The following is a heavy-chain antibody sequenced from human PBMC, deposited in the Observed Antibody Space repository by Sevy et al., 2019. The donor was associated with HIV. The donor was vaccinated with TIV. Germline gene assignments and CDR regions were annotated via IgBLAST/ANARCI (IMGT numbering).Heavy chain of an antibody. Sequence: GGSLRLSCAASGFTFSPYWMTWVRQAPGKGLEWVANIRPDGSDKYYVDSVKGRFTISRDNAKNSLYLQMNSLRADDTAMCDCATGVGLDCWGQGALVTVSS. J-gene: IGHJ4*02. CDR2: IRPDGSDK. CDR3: ATGVGLDC. D-gene: IGHD1-26*01. V-gene: IGHV3-7*01. CDR1: GFTFSPYW.